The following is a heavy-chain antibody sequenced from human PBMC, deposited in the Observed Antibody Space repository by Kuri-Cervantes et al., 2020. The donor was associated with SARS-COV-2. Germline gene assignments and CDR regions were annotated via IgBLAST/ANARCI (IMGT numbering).Heavy chain of an antibody. Sequence: GGSLRLSCAASGFTFSSYAMHWVRQAPGKGLEWVAVISYDGSNKYYADSVKGRFTISRDNAKNTLYLQMNSLRAEDTAVYYCASGSGSYYLDWGQGTLVTVSS. V-gene: IGHV3-30-3*01. CDR1: GFTFSSYA. CDR2: ISYDGSNK. J-gene: IGHJ4*02. CDR3: ASGSGSYYLD. D-gene: IGHD1-26*01.